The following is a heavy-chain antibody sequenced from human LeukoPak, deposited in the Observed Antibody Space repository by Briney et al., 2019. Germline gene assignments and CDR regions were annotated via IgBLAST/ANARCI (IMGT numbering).Heavy chain of an antibody. V-gene: IGHV3-15*01. Sequence: GGSLRLSCAASGITFKTAWMSWVRQAPGKGLEWVGRIKSKTDGGTTDYAAPVKGRFTISRDDSKNTLYLQMNSLKTEDTALYYCTTDQIFLLRGVLVYWGQGTLVTVSS. CDR3: TTDQIFLLRGVLVY. D-gene: IGHD3-10*01. CDR1: GITFKTAW. CDR2: IKSKTDGGTT. J-gene: IGHJ4*02.